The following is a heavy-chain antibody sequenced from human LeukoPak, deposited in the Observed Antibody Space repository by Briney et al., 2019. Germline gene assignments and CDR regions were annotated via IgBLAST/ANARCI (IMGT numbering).Heavy chain of an antibody. V-gene: IGHV3-30-3*01. Sequence: GGSLRLSCAASGFTFSSYAMHWVRQAPGXXXEWVAVISYDGSNKYYADSVKGRFTISRDNSKNTLYLQMNSLRAEDTAVYYCAREGLADIVVVPAAPFDYWGQGTLVTVSS. CDR1: GFTFSSYA. CDR2: ISYDGSNK. CDR3: AREGLADIVVVPAAPFDY. J-gene: IGHJ4*02. D-gene: IGHD2-2*01.